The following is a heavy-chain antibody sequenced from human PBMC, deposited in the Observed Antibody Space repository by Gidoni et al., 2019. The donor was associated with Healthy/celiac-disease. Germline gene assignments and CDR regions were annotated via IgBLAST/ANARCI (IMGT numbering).Heavy chain of an antibody. V-gene: IGHV3-30*03. CDR1: GFPFSSYG. D-gene: IGHD1-1*01. Sequence: QVQLVESGGGVVQPGRSLRLSCAASGFPFSSYGMHWVRQAPGKGLEWVAVISYDGSNKYYADSVKGRFTISRDNSKNTLYLQMNSLRAEDTAVYYCAGGARYTGTLDYWGQGTLVTVSS. CDR3: AGGARYTGTLDY. J-gene: IGHJ4*02. CDR2: ISYDGSNK.